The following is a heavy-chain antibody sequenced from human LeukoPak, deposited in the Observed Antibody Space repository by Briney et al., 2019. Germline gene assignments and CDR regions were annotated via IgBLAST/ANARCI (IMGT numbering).Heavy chain of an antibody. J-gene: IGHJ4*02. CDR2: IGGSGGST. Sequence: GGSLRLSCAASGFTFSSYAMSWVRQAPGKGLGWVSAIGGSGGSTYYADSVKGRFTISRDNSKNTLYLQMNSLRAEDTAVYYCAKDIVATMYYFDYWGQGTLVTVSS. CDR1: GFTFSSYA. V-gene: IGHV3-23*01. D-gene: IGHD5-12*01. CDR3: AKDIVATMYYFDY.